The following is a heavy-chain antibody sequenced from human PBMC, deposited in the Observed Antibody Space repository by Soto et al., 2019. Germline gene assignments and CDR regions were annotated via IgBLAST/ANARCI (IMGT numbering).Heavy chain of an antibody. Sequence: QVQVVQSGVEVRRPGSSLKVSCKASGDTFKNCVISWVRQAPGQGLEWMGGIIPLFGTTDFAQRFQGRLTITTDASTTTAYMELSRLRSEDTATYYGAAELGFGKLSVVWGQGTTVIVSS. V-gene: IGHV1-69*01. D-gene: IGHD3-10*01. J-gene: IGHJ6*02. CDR1: GDTFKNCV. CDR2: IIPLFGTT. CDR3: AAELGFGKLSVV.